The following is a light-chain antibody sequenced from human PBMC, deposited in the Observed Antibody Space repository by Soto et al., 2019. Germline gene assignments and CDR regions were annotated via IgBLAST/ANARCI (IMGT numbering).Light chain of an antibody. CDR2: DAS. Sequence: SPGTLSLSPGESASLYCRASQSVSTYLAWYQQKPGQAPRLLISDASNRAAGVPARFSGSRSGTDFTLTISSLQPEDFAAYYCQQNYSRPWTFGQGTKVDIK. CDR1: QSVSTY. CDR3: QQNYSRPWT. V-gene: IGKV3-11*01. J-gene: IGKJ1*01.